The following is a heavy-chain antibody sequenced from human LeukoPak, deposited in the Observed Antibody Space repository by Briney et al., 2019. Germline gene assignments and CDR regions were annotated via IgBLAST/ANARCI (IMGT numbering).Heavy chain of an antibody. CDR1: GFTFSSYA. V-gene: IGHV3-23*01. J-gene: IGHJ4*02. CDR2: ISGSGDII. D-gene: IGHD5-18*01. CDR3: AKDRKRGYSSTELDY. Sequence: GGSLRLSCAASGFTFSSYAMTWVRQAPGKGLEWGSTISGSGDIIYYADSVKGRFTISRDNPKNTLYLQMNSLRAEDTAVYYCAKDRKRGYSSTELDYWGQGTLVTVSS.